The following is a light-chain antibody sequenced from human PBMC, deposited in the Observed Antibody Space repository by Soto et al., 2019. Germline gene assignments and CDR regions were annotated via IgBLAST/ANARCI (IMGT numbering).Light chain of an antibody. CDR3: PQYGPLIT. Sequence: EIVLTQSPGTLSLSPGERATLSCRASQSLGNTYLAWYQRKPGQAPRLLIYDASSRATDIPDRFSGSGAGTEFTLTISRLEPEDSAVYYCPQYGPLITFGQGTRLEIK. CDR1: QSLGNTY. CDR2: DAS. V-gene: IGKV3-20*01. J-gene: IGKJ5*01.